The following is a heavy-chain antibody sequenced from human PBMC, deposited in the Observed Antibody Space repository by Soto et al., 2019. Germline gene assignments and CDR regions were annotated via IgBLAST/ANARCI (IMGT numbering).Heavy chain of an antibody. CDR1: RDTFTSYY. CDR2: INPHGGST. CDR3: ARSSGGHFGIIIEVTNWFAP. J-gene: IGHJ5*02. V-gene: IGHV1-46*01. D-gene: IGHD3-10*01. Sequence: ASVKVSCKAPRDTFTSYYINWVRQAPGQGLEWMGVINPHGGSTAYAQKFKGRVTMTRDTSASTVYMEVSSLTSEDTAMYYCARSSGGHFGIIIEVTNWFAPWGQGTLVTVSS.